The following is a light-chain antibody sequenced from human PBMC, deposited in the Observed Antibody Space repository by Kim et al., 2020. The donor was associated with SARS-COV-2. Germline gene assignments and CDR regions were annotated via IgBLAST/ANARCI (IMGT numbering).Light chain of an antibody. CDR1: QSVSTY. Sequence: SLSPGERAPLSCRAGQSVSTYLAWYQQKPGRSPRLLIYGAFNRAPGIPDRFSGSESGTDFTLTISGLEPEDFAVYYCQQYHTSPYNFGPGTKLEIK. CDR3: QQYHTSPYN. CDR2: GAF. J-gene: IGKJ2*01. V-gene: IGKV3-20*01.